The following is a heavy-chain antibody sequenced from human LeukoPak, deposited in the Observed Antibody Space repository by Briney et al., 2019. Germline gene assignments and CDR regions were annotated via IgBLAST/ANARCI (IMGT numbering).Heavy chain of an antibody. Sequence: SETLSLTCTVSGGSISSYYWSWIRQPPGKGLEWIGYIYYSGSTNYNPSLKSRVTISVDTSKNQFSLKLSSVTAADTAVYYCARSVTPDYFDYWGQGTLVTVPS. CDR1: GGSISSYY. D-gene: IGHD4-17*01. CDR3: ARSVTPDYFDY. V-gene: IGHV4-59*08. J-gene: IGHJ4*02. CDR2: IYYSGST.